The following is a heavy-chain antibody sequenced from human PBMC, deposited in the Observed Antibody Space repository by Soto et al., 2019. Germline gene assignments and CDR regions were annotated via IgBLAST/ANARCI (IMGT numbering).Heavy chain of an antibody. CDR2: ISSSGSTI. J-gene: IGHJ6*02. D-gene: IGHD2-2*01. CDR1: GFTFSDYY. CDR3: ARGTIVVVPAAILPPVPYGMDV. V-gene: IGHV3-11*01. Sequence: GGSLRLSCAASGFTFSDYYMSWIRQAPGKGLEWVSYISSSGSTIYYADSVKGRFTISRDNAKNSLYLQMNSLRAEDTAVYYCARGTIVVVPAAILPPVPYGMDVWGQGTTVTVSS.